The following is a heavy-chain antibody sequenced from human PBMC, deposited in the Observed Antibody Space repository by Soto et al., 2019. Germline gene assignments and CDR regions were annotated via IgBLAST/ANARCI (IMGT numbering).Heavy chain of an antibody. CDR3: ARDHKWDGMDV. J-gene: IGHJ6*02. D-gene: IGHD1-26*01. CDR2: IYYSGTT. CDR1: GDSVTNYF. V-gene: IGHV4-59*02. Sequence: SATLSLTCPVSGDSVTNYFWSWLRQSPGKGLEWIGYIYYSGTTYYNPSLRSRVIMSVDTSKNQFSLKLSSVTAADTAVYYCARDHKWDGMDVWGQGTTVTVSS.